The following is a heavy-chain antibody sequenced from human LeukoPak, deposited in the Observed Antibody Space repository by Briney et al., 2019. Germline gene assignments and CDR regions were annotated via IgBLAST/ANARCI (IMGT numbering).Heavy chain of an antibody. CDR1: GFTFSSYW. V-gene: IGHV3-7*01. Sequence: GGSLRLSCVASGFTFSSYWMSWVRQAPGKGLEWVANIKQDGREKYYVDSVKGRFTISRESAENSLYLQMNGLSAEDTAVYYCARDSSWSLAYYYYMDVWGKGTTVTVSS. J-gene: IGHJ6*03. D-gene: IGHD6-13*01. CDR2: IKQDGREK. CDR3: ARDSSWSLAYYYYMDV.